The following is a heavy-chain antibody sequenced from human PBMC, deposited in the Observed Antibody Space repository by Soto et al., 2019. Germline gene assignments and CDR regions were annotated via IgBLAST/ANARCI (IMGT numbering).Heavy chain of an antibody. CDR3: ARMGPRAARPSY. CDR1: GFTFSDYD. Sequence: QVQLVESGGGLVKPGGSLRLSCAASGFTFSDYDMSWIRQAPGKWLEWVSFVSSSGTTIYYADSVKGRFTISRDNAKNSLYLQRNSLRAEDTAVYYCARMGPRAARPSYWGQGTLVTVSS. J-gene: IGHJ4*02. V-gene: IGHV3-11*01. D-gene: IGHD6-6*01. CDR2: VSSSGTTI.